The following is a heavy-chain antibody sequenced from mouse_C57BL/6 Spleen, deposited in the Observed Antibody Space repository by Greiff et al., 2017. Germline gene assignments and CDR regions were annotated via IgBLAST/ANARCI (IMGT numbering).Heavy chain of an antibody. D-gene: IGHD1-1*01. CDR3: ARVSCGSSYRYFDV. J-gene: IGHJ1*03. CDR1: GFTFSDYY. V-gene: IGHV5-16*01. Sequence: EVKLMESEAGLAKPGSSMKLSCTASGFTFSDYYMAWVPQVPEKGLEWVANINNVGSYTNYLHSLKNRFTISGDNANNSLYLQMSSLKSEDTATYYCARVSCGSSYRYFDVWGTGTTVTVSS. CDR2: INNVGSYT.